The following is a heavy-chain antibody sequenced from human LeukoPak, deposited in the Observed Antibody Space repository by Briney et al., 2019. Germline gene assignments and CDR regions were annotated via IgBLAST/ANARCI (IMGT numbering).Heavy chain of an antibody. D-gene: IGHD6-13*01. CDR2: ISSSSSYI. CDR1: GFTFSSYS. CDR3: ARGSGRAAAGTGDY. V-gene: IGHV3-21*01. Sequence: GSLRLSCAASGFTFSSYSMNWVRQAPGKGLEWVSSISSSSSYIYYADSVKGRFTISRDNAKNSLYLQMNSLRAEDTAVYYCARGSGRAAAGTGDYWGQGTLVTVSS. J-gene: IGHJ4*02.